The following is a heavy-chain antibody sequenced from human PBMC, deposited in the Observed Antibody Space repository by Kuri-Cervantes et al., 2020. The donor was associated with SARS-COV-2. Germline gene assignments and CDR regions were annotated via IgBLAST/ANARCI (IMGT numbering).Heavy chain of an antibody. J-gene: IGHJ6*02. CDR3: ARGITDYGDYGYYYGMDV. V-gene: IGHV4-4*02. CDR2: IYHSGST. D-gene: IGHD4-17*01. Sequence: SETLSLTCAVSGGSISSSNWWSWVRQPPGKGLEWIGEIYHSGSTNYNPSLKSRVTISVDTSKNQFSLKLSSVTAADTAVYYCARGITDYGDYGYYYGMDVWGQGTTVTVSS. CDR1: GGSISSSNW.